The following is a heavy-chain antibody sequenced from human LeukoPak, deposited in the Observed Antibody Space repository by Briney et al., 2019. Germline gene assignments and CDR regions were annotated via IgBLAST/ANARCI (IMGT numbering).Heavy chain of an antibody. CDR3: AGGYSYGYYYYYMDV. Sequence: SETLSLTCTVSGYSISSGYYWGWIRQPPGKGLEWIGSIYHSGSTYYNPSLKSRVTISVDTSKDQFSLKLSSVTAADTAVYYCAGGYSYGYYYYYMDVWGKGTTVTVSS. D-gene: IGHD5-18*01. CDR2: IYHSGST. V-gene: IGHV4-38-2*02. J-gene: IGHJ6*03. CDR1: GYSISSGYY.